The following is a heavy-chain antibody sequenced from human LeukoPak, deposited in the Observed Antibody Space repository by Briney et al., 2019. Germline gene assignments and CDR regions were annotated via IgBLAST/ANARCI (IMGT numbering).Heavy chain of an antibody. CDR2: INPSGGST. J-gene: IGHJ4*02. Sequence: ASVKVSCKASGYTFTSYYMHWVRQAPGRGLEWMGIINPSGGSTSYAQKFQGRVTMTRDTSTSTVYMELSSLRSEDTAVYYCARDSLYYYDSSGFDYWGQGTLVTVSS. CDR3: ARDSLYYYDSSGFDY. V-gene: IGHV1-46*01. D-gene: IGHD3-22*01. CDR1: GYTFTSYY.